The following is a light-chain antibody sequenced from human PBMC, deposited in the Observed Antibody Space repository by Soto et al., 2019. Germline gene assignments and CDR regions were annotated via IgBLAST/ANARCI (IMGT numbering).Light chain of an antibody. CDR2: GAS. CDR1: QSVGSI. CDR3: QQYYSYPLT. J-gene: IGKJ4*01. Sequence: IVMTQSPATLSVSPGERATLSCRAGQSVGSILAWYQQKPGQSPRLLIYGASTRATGAPARFSGSGSGTEFTLTISCLQSEDFATYYCQQYYSYPLTFGGGTKVDI. V-gene: IGKV3-15*01.